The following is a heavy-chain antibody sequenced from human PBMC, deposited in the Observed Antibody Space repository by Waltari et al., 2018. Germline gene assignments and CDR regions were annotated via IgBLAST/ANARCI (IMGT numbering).Heavy chain of an antibody. CDR2: IYYSGST. V-gene: IGHV4-39*02. CDR3: ARRFGNAFDI. D-gene: IGHD3-3*01. Sequence: SSVHWDAIPQPPGKGLEWIGNIYYSGSTSYNPSLKSRVTISVDTSKNHLLLKLTSVSAADSSVYYCARRFGNAFDIWGQGIMVTVSS. J-gene: IGHJ3*02. CDR1: SSVH.